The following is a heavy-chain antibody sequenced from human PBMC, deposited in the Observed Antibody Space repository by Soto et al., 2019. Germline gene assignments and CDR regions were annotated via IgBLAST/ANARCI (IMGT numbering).Heavy chain of an antibody. V-gene: IGHV3-33*01. CDR1: GFTFSSYG. CDR2: IWYDGSNK. J-gene: IGHJ4*02. D-gene: IGHD3-10*01. CDR3: ARSVPVRGVIINPLDY. Sequence: GGSLRLSCAASGFTFSSYGMHWVRQAPGKGLEWVAVIWYDGSNKYYAVSVKGRFTISRDNSKNTLYLQMNSLRAEDTAVYYCARSVPVRGVIINPLDYWGQGTLVTVSS.